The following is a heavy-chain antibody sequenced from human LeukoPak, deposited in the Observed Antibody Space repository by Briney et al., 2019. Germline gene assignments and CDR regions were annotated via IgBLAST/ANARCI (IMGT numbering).Heavy chain of an antibody. D-gene: IGHD2-15*01. CDR3: ARSTRISKFDY. CDR2: IYYSGST. J-gene: IGHJ4*02. CDR1: GGSISSGGYY. V-gene: IGHV4-31*03. Sequence: SETLSLTGTVSGGSISSGGYYWSWIRQHPGKGLEWIGYIYYSGSTYYNPSLKSRVTISVDTSKNQFSLKLSSVTAADTAVYYCARSTRISKFDYWGQGTLVTVSS.